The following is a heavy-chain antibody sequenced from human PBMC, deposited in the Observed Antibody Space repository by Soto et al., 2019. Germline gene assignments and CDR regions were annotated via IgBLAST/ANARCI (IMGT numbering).Heavy chain of an antibody. Sequence: EVQLVESGGGLVQPGGSLRLSCAASGFTFSSYWMSWVRQAQGKGLEWVANIKQDGSEKYYVDSVKGRFTISRDNAKNSLYLQMNSLRAEDTAVYYCARDLEEHKGDPDAFDIWGQGTMVTVSS. J-gene: IGHJ3*02. V-gene: IGHV3-7*01. CDR3: ARDLEEHKGDPDAFDI. CDR2: IKQDGSEK. D-gene: IGHD2-21*02. CDR1: GFTFSSYW.